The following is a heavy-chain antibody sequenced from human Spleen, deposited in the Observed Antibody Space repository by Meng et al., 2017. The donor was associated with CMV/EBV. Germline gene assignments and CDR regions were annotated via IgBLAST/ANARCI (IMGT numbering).Heavy chain of an antibody. D-gene: IGHD2-15*01. CDR2: ISYDGSNK. Sequence: GGSLRLSCAASGFTFSSYAMHWVRQAPGKGLEWVAVISYDGSNKYYADSVKGRFTISRDNSNNTLYLQMDSLTAEDTAVYYCAREGLVVGVFGSWGQGTLVTVSS. CDR3: AREGLVVGVFGS. CDR1: GFTFSSYA. V-gene: IGHV3-30-3*01. J-gene: IGHJ4*02.